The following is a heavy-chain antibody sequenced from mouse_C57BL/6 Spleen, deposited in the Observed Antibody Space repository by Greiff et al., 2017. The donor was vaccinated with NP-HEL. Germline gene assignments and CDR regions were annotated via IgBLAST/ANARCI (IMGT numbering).Heavy chain of an antibody. CDR2: IYPRSGNT. CDR1: GYTFTSYG. D-gene: IGHD2-5*01. V-gene: IGHV1-81*01. J-gene: IGHJ4*01. Sequence: QVQLQQSGAELARPGASVKLSCKASGYTFTSYGISWVKQRTGQGLEWIGEIYPRSGNTYYNEKFKGKATLTADKSSSTAYMELRSLTSEDSAVYFCASYYSKGYYAMDYWGQGTSVTVSS. CDR3: ASYYSKGYYAMDY.